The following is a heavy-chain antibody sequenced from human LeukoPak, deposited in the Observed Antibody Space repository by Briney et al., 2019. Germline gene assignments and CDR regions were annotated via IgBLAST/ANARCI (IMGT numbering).Heavy chain of an antibody. CDR2: IIPIFGTA. CDR1: GGTFSSYA. D-gene: IGHD2-2*01. CDR3: ARGGSSTYIDY. Sequence: GASVKVSCKASGGTFSSYAISWVRQAPGQGLEWMGGIIPIFGTANYAQKFQGRVTMTTDTSTRTAYMELRSLRSDDTAVYYCARGGSSTYIDYWGQGTLVTVSS. J-gene: IGHJ4*02. V-gene: IGHV1-69*05.